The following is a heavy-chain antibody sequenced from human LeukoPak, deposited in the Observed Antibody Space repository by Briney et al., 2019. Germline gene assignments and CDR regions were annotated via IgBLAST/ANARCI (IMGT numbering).Heavy chain of an antibody. J-gene: IGHJ3*02. CDR3: AREDGDAFDI. D-gene: IGHD5-24*01. CDR2: IGSSGGSR. Sequence: GGSLRLSCAASGFTFSSYEMDWVRRAPGKGLEWVSYIGSSGGSRYYADSVKGRFISSRDNAKNSFYLQMNSLRFEDTAIYYCAREDGDAFDIWGQGTMVSVSS. CDR1: GFTFSSYE. V-gene: IGHV3-48*03.